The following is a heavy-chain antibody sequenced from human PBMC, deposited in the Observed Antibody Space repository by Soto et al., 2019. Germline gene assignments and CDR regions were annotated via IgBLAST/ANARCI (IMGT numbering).Heavy chain of an antibody. CDR2: IYPGDSDT. Sequence: GESLKISCKGSGYSFTSYWIGWVRQMPGKGLEWMGIIYPGDSDTRYSPSFQGQVTISADKSISTAYLQWSSLKASDTAMYYCARYPARGSSGWYVASYYGMDVWGQGTTVTVSS. CDR3: ARYPARGSSGWYVASYYGMDV. V-gene: IGHV5-51*01. CDR1: GYSFTSYW. D-gene: IGHD6-19*01. J-gene: IGHJ6*02.